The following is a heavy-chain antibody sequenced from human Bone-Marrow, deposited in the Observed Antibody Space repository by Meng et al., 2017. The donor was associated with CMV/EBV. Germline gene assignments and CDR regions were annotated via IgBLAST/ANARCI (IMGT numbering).Heavy chain of an antibody. CDR2: ISAYNGNT. CDR1: YAFTSYG. Sequence: YAFTSYGISCERRAPGQGLEWMGGISAYNGNTNYALKLQGRVTMTTDTSTSTTYMELRGLKSDDTAVYYCANLGYCSGGSCCHGLYWGQGTPVTVSS. V-gene: IGHV1-18*01. J-gene: IGHJ4*02. CDR3: ANLGYCSGGSCCHGLY. D-gene: IGHD2-15*01.